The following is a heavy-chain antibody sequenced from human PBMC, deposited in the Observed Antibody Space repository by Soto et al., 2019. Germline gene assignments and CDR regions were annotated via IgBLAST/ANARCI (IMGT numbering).Heavy chain of an antibody. J-gene: IGHJ5*02. D-gene: IGHD2-21*01. V-gene: IGHV4-39*01. Sequence: SETLSLTCTVSGGSISSSSYYWGWIRQPPGKGLEWIGSIYYSGSTYYNPSLKSRVTISVDTSKNQFSLKLSSVTAADTAVYYCTGRLLLGGRLDPWGQGTLVTVSS. CDR3: TGRLLLGGRLDP. CDR2: IYYSGST. CDR1: GGSISSSSYY.